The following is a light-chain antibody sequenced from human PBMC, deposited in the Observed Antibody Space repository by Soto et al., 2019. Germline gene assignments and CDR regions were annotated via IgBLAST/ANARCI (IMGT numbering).Light chain of an antibody. J-gene: IGLJ1*01. CDR3: SSYTSSSTLEV. Sequence: QSVLTQPASVSGSPGQSITISCTGTSSDVGGYNYVSWYQQHPGKAPTLMIYDVSNRPSGVSNRFSGSKSGNPASLTISGLQAEDEADYYCSSYTSSSTLEVFGTGTKVTVL. V-gene: IGLV2-14*01. CDR1: SSDVGGYNY. CDR2: DVS.